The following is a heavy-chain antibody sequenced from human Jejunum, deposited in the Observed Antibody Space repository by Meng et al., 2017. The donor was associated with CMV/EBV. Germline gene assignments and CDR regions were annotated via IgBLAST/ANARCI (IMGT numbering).Heavy chain of an antibody. CDR1: GGSISSYY. Sequence: QGPLQGAGPGLGKPPETLSPTWTVSGGSISSYYWSWIRQPAGKGLEWIGRIYPNGNTNYNPSLKSRVTMSIDTSKNQFSLKLTSVTGADTAVYYCARDAPPNNYGWFDPWGQGTLVTVSS. J-gene: IGHJ5*02. CDR3: ARDAPPNNYGWFDP. V-gene: IGHV4-4*07. D-gene: IGHD5-18*01. CDR2: IYPNGNT.